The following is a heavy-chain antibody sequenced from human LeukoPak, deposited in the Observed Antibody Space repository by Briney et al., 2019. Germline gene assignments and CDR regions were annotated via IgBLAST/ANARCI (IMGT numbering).Heavy chain of an antibody. J-gene: IGHJ4*02. D-gene: IGHD6-13*01. CDR2: IYTSGST. Sequence: SQTLSLTCTVSGGSISSGSYYWSWIRQPAGKGLEWIGRIYTSGSTYNNPSLKSRVTISVDTSKNQFSLKLSSVTAADTAVYYCARHNLRIAAAGTDYWGQGTLVTVSS. CDR3: ARHNLRIAAAGTDY. CDR1: GGSISSGSYY. V-gene: IGHV4-61*02.